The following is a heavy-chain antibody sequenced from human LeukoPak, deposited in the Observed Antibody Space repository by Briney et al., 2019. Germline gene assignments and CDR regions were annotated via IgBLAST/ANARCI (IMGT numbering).Heavy chain of an antibody. CDR1: GINVSANY. Sequence: GSLRLSCAASGINVSANYMTWIRQAPGKGLEWVSLIYGAGAAYYAESVRGRFIISKDNSKNTLFLQMNSLRAEDTAVYYCVSSTGQQLIPYDYWGQGTHVAVSS. D-gene: IGHD6-13*01. CDR2: IYGAGAA. J-gene: IGHJ4*02. V-gene: IGHV3-66*02. CDR3: VSSTGQQLIPYDY.